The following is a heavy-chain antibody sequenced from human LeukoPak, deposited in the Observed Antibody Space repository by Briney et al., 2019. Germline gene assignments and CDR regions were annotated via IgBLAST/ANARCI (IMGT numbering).Heavy chain of an antibody. V-gene: IGHV1-69*06. CDR1: GGTFSNSA. CDR2: IVPMFGAP. CDR3: ATGRRPENYDYSDY. D-gene: IGHD1-14*01. Sequence: SVKVSCKASGGTFSNSAVSWLRQAPGQGLEWMGGIVPMFGAPNYGEKFQDRVTISADKSTGTAYMKVSSLRSDDTAVYYCATGRRPENYDYSDYWGQGTLVIVSS. J-gene: IGHJ4*02.